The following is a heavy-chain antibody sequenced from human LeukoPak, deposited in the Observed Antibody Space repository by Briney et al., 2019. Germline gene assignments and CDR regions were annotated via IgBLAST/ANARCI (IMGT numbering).Heavy chain of an antibody. Sequence: GGSLRLSCAASGFTFSNYWMHWVRQAPGKGLEWVSEISGSGDNTYYADSVKGRFTISRDNSKNTLYLQMNSLRAEDTAVYYCARGKRKDTYFDYWGQGTLVTVSS. CDR3: ARGKRKDTYFDY. V-gene: IGHV3-23*01. J-gene: IGHJ4*02. CDR2: ISGSGDNT. CDR1: GFTFSNYW. D-gene: IGHD5-24*01.